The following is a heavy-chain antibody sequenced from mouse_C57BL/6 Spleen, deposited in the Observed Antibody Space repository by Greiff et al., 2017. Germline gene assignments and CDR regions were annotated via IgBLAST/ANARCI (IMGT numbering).Heavy chain of an antibody. D-gene: IGHD1-1*01. Sequence: HVQLQQPGAELVKPGASVKLSCKASGYTFTSYWMRWVKQRTGRGLEWIGRIDPNSGGTKYNEKFKSKATLTVDTPSSTAYMQLSSLTSEDSAVYYWGRGGIITVYAMDYWGQGTSVTVSS. J-gene: IGHJ4*01. V-gene: IGHV1-72*01. CDR3: GRGGIITVYAMDY. CDR1: GYTFTSYW. CDR2: IDPNSGGT.